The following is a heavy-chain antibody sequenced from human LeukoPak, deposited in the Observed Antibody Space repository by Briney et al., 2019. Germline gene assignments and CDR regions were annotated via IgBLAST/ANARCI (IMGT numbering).Heavy chain of an antibody. J-gene: IGHJ6*03. D-gene: IGHD6-19*01. CDR3: ARGIIAVAGSESGLGTKGGYYYYYYMDV. CDR2: ISAYNGNT. Sequence: GASVKVSCKASGYTFTSYGISWVRQAPGQGLEWMGWISAYNGNTNYAQKLQGRVTMTTDTSTSTAYMELSSLRSEDTAVYYCARGIIAVAGSESGLGTKGGYYYYYYMDVWGKGTTVTVSS. CDR1: GYTFTSYG. V-gene: IGHV1-18*01.